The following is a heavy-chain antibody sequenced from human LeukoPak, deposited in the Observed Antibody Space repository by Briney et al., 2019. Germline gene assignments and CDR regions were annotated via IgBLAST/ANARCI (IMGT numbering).Heavy chain of an antibody. CDR3: ARSWPVAGTIAFDI. CDR2: ISWNSGSI. D-gene: IGHD6-19*01. J-gene: IGHJ3*02. CDR1: GFTFDDYA. V-gene: IGHV3-9*01. Sequence: GRSLRLSYAASGFTFDDYAMHWVRQAPGKGLEWVSGISWNSGSIGYADSVKGRFTISRDNAKNSLYLQMNSLRAEDTAVYYCARSWPVAGTIAFDIWGQGTMVTVSS.